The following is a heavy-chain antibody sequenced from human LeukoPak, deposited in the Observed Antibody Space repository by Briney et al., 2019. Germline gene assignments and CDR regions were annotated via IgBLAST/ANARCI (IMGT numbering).Heavy chain of an antibody. Sequence: PSETLSLTCTVSGGSISSYYWSWIRQPAGKGLEWIGRIYTSGSTNYHPSLKSRFTMSVDTSKNQFSLKLSSVTAADTAVYYCARENTYYDFWSGYYTDYYYYYMDVWGKGTTVTVSS. J-gene: IGHJ6*03. D-gene: IGHD3-3*01. CDR3: ARENTYYDFWSGYYTDYYYYYMDV. CDR2: IYTSGST. CDR1: GGSISSYY. V-gene: IGHV4-4*07.